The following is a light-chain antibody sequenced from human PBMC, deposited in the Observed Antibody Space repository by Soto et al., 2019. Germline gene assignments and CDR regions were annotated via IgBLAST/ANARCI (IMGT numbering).Light chain of an antibody. J-gene: IGKJ1*01. V-gene: IGKV3-20*01. CDR1: QSVSNNY. Sequence: EIVLTQSPGTLSLSPGERATLSCRASQSVSNNYLGWYQQKPGQAPRLLVYGASRRATGIPDRFIGSGSGTGFTLTISGLEAEDFAVYYCQQYGNSLPWTFGQGTKVEIK. CDR2: GAS. CDR3: QQYGNSLPWT.